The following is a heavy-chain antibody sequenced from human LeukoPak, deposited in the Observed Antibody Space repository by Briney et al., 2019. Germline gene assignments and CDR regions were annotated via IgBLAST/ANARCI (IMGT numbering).Heavy chain of an antibody. CDR2: IYYSGST. CDR3: ARVCEYSSSWSGSYYFDY. CDR1: GFTFSSHW. J-gene: IGHJ4*02. D-gene: IGHD6-13*01. V-gene: IGHV4-39*07. Sequence: PGGSLRLSCAASGFTFSSHWMNWIRQVPGKGLEWIGSIYYSGSTYYNPSLKSRVTISVDTSKNQFSLKLSSVTAADTAVYYCARVCEYSSSWSGSYYFDYWGQGTLVTVSS.